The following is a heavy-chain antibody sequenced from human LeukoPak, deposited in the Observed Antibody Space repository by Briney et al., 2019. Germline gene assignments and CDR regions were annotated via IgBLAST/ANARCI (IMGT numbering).Heavy chain of an antibody. CDR3: ARETPYGSGSYPFDY. D-gene: IGHD3-10*01. V-gene: IGHV4-59*01. J-gene: IGHJ4*02. CDR1: GGSISSYY. CDR2: IYNTGST. Sequence: PSETLSLTCTVSGGSISSYYWNWIRQPPGKGLEWIGYIYNTGSTSNNPSLKSRVTISVDTPKKHFSLRLSSVTAADTAVYYCARETPYGSGSYPFDYWGQGILVTVSS.